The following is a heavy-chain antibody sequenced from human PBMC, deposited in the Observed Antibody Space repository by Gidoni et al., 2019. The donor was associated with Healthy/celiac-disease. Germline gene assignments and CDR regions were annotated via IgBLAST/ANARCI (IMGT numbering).Heavy chain of an antibody. V-gene: IGHV1-8*01. D-gene: IGHD3-10*01. J-gene: IGHJ5*02. CDR2: MNHNSGNK. CDR1: IYIFTLYD. Sequence: HVPLAHSGAEVKNPGPSVKLSSMSSIYIFTLYDNIWVRQATGQGLEWMGWMNHNSGNKGYEQKFQGRVTMTRNTSISTAYMELSSLRSEDTAVYYCARGPWFGELLPYWFDPWGQGTLVTVSS. CDR3: ARGPWFGELLPYWFDP.